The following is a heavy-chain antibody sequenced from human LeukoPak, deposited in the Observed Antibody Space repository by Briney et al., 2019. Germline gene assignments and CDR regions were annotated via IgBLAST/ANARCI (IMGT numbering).Heavy chain of an antibody. CDR1: GYTFTSYY. Sequence: ASVKVSRKASGYTFTSYYMHWVRQAPGQGLEWMGIINPSGGSTSYAQKFQGRVTMTRDTSTSTVYMELSSLRSEDTAVYYCARDRGRGYCSSTSCYPRLNWFDPWGQGTLVTVSS. CDR2: INPSGGST. J-gene: IGHJ5*02. CDR3: ARDRGRGYCSSTSCYPRLNWFDP. D-gene: IGHD2-2*03. V-gene: IGHV1-46*01.